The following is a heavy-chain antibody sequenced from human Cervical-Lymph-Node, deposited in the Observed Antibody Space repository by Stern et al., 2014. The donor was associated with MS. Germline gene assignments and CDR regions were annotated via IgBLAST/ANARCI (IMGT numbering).Heavy chain of an antibody. Sequence: VQLVESGAEVKKPGASVNVSCEASGFSFTTHYMHWIRQAPGEGLEWVGMINPNSGTTSYARQFQGRVIITRASSTSTIYMELTGLRSEDTALYFCTRVQRERRALDHFDPWGQGTLVTVSS. CDR1: GFSFTTHY. CDR3: TRVQRERRALDHFDP. V-gene: IGHV1-46*03. J-gene: IGHJ5*02. CDR2: INPNSGTT. D-gene: IGHD1-1*01.